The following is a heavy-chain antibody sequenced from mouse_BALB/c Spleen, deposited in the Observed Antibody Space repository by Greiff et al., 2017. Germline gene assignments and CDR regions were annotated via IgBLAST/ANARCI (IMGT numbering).Heavy chain of an antibody. CDR1: GFTFSSFG. V-gene: IGHV5-17*02. D-gene: IGHD1-1*01. CDR2: ISSGSSTI. Sequence: EVKVVESGGGLVQPGGSRKLSCAASGFTFSSFGMHWVRQAPEKGLEWVAYISSGSSTIYYADTVKGRFTISRDNPKNTLFLQMTSLRSEDTAMYYCAREGDYGSSLYYWGQGTTLTVSS. J-gene: IGHJ2*01. CDR3: AREGDYGSSLYY.